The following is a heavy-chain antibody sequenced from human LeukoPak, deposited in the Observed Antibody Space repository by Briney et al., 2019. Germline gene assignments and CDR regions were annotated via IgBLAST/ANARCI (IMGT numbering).Heavy chain of an antibody. J-gene: IGHJ3*02. CDR2: ISGSGGST. Sequence: GGSLRLSCAASGFTFSSYAMSWVRQAPGKGLEWVSAISGSGGSTYYADSVKGRFTISRDNSKNTLYLQMNSLRAEDTAVYYCAKIRWELVDAFDIWGQATMVTVSS. CDR3: AKIRWELVDAFDI. V-gene: IGHV3-23*01. D-gene: IGHD1-26*01. CDR1: GFTFSSYA.